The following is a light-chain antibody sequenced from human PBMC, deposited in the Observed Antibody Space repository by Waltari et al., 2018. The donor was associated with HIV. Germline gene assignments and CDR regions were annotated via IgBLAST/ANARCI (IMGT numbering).Light chain of an antibody. J-gene: IGLJ3*02. CDR1: RSNIGSKT. V-gene: IGLV1-44*01. Sequence: QSVLTQPPSASGTPGQRVIISCSGNRSNIGSKTVNWYQQFSGAAPTLLIYSNHERPSAVPDRFSASKSGSAASLAISGLKSEDEADYHCAIWDDALSGPVFGAGTKLTV. CDR3: AIWDDALSGPV. CDR2: SNH.